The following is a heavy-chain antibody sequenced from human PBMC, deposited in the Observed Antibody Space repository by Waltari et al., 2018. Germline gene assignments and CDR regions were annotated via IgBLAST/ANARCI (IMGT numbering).Heavy chain of an antibody. D-gene: IGHD3-10*01. CDR3: ARGNTKYGMDV. Sequence: EVQLVESGGHWIQHGGSLRLSCAASSFSVSSYYMNWVRQAPGKGLEWVSILYHAGNTYYADSVKGRFTFSRDNSKNTLYLQMNSLRAEDTAVYYCARGNTKYGMDVWGQGTTVTVSS. CDR2: LYHAGNT. CDR1: SFSVSSYY. V-gene: IGHV3-53*01. J-gene: IGHJ6*02.